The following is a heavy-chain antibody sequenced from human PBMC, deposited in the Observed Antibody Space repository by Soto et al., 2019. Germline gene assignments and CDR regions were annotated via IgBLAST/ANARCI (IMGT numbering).Heavy chain of an antibody. CDR3: PRDVGYSSFDH. J-gene: IGHJ4*02. D-gene: IGHD2-15*01. V-gene: IGHV3-7*01. Sequence: EVQLVESGGGLVQPGGSLRLSCAVSGFSFSNYWMSWVRQAPGKGLEWVANINHDGSEQNFLDSVKGRFTISRDNGKNSLFLQKNSLTAEDTSVCYCPRDVGYSSFDHWGQGTLVTVSS. CDR2: INHDGSEQ. CDR1: GFSFSNYW.